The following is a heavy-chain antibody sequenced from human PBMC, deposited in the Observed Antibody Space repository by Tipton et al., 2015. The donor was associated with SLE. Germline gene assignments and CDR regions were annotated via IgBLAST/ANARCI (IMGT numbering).Heavy chain of an antibody. CDR2: INHSGST. V-gene: IGHV4-34*01. CDR1: GGSFSGYY. J-gene: IGHJ4*02. Sequence: TLSLTCAVYGGSFSGYYWSWIRQPPGKGLEWIGEINHSGSTYYNPSLKSRVTISVDTSKNQFSLKLSSVTAADTAVYYCAGGVGSRYFDYWGQGTLVTVSS. D-gene: IGHD1-26*01. CDR3: AGGVGSRYFDY.